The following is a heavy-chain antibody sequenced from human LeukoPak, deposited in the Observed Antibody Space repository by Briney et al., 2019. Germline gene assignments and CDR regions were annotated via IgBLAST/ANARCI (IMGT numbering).Heavy chain of an antibody. CDR1: GFTFSSYA. V-gene: IGHV3-23*01. CDR2: ISGSGGST. J-gene: IGHJ5*02. Sequence: PGGSLRLSCAASGFTFSSYALSWVRQAPGKGLEWVSAISGSGGSTYYADSVKGRFTISRDNSKNTLYLQMNSLRAEDTAVYYCGSSIAAAGTTNWFDPWGQGTLVTVSS. CDR3: GSSIAAAGTTNWFDP. D-gene: IGHD6-13*01.